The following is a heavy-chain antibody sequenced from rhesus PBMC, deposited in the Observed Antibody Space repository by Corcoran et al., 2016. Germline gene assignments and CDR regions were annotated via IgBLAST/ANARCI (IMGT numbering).Heavy chain of an antibody. Sequence: QVQLQESGPGLVKPSETLSLTRTVSGASLSSYWWSWIRQPPGKGLEWIGEINGNSGSTYYNSSLKSRVTISKDASKNQFSLKLNSVTAADTAVYSCARHSPGNSLDVWGRGVLVTVSS. CDR1: GASLSSYW. CDR3: ARHSPGNSLDV. J-gene: IGHJ5-2*02. V-gene: IGHV4-80*01. CDR2: INGNSGST.